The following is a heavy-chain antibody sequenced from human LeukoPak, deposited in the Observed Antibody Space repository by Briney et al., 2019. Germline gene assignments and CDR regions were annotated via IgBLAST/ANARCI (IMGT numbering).Heavy chain of an antibody. J-gene: IGHJ5*02. D-gene: IGHD2-15*01. Sequence: PGGSLRLSCAASGFTFSSYAMSWVRQAPGKGLEWVSAISGSGGSTYYADSVKGRFTISRDNSKNTPYLQMNSLRAEDTAVYYCAKGDVVVVAATPSWFDPWGQGTLVTVSS. CDR2: ISGSGGST. CDR1: GFTFSSYA. CDR3: AKGDVVVVAATPSWFDP. V-gene: IGHV3-23*01.